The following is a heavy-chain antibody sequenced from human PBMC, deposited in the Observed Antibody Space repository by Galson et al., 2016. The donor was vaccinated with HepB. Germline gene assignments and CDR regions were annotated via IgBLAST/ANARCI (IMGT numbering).Heavy chain of an antibody. CDR3: AKMDCGRDCPRDY. V-gene: IGHV3-30*18. J-gene: IGHJ4*02. CDR1: GFTFSGHG. Sequence: SLRLSCAASGFTFSGHGMHWVRQAPGRGLEWVAVISKDSRDKQYVDSVKGRFTVSRDNSKNTLFLQTSNLRVEDTAVYYCAKMDCGRDCPRDYWGQGTLVTVSS. D-gene: IGHD2-21*02. CDR2: ISKDSRDK.